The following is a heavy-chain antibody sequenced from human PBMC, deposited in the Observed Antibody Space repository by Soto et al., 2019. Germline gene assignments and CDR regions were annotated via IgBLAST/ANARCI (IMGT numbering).Heavy chain of an antibody. CDR2: ISYDGSNK. CDR1: GFTFSDYA. Sequence: QVQLVESGGGVVQPGRSLRLSCAASGFTFSDYALHWVRQAPGKGLEWVAVISYDGSNKYYADSVKGRFTVSRDNSKNKLYLQMTSLRAEDPAVYYCARERSHSSSPYVEYWGQGTLVTVSS. D-gene: IGHD6-6*01. J-gene: IGHJ4*02. CDR3: ARERSHSSSPYVEY. V-gene: IGHV3-30-3*01.